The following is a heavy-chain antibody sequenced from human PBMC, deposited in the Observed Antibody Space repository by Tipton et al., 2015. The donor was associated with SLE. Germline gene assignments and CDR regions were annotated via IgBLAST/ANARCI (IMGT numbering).Heavy chain of an antibody. D-gene: IGHD6-19*01. CDR3: ARESFPGVGWYSKGY. J-gene: IGHJ4*02. Sequence: QLVQSGGGLIQPGGSLKLSCVASGFTVSGNYMSWVRQAPGRGLEWVSVIYTAGDTYYADSVKGRFTISRDNTKNTLYLQMNSLRPEDTAVYYCARESFPGVGWYSKGYWGQGTLVSVSS. CDR2: IYTAGDT. V-gene: IGHV3-53*01. CDR1: GFTVSGNY.